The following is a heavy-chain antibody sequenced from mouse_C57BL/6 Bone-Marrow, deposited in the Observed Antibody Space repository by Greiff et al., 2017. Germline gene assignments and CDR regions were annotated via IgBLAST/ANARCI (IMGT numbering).Heavy chain of an antibody. V-gene: IGHV5-9-1*02. Sequence: EVMLVESGEGLVKPGGSLKLSCAASGFTFSSYAMSWVRQTPGKRLEWVAYISSGGDYIYYADNVKGRCTIARANARNTLYLQMSSLKSEDTAMYYGTRERYGAMDYWGQGTSVTVSS. CDR1: GFTFSSYA. J-gene: IGHJ4*01. CDR2: ISSGGDYI. D-gene: IGHD2-12*01. CDR3: TRERYGAMDY.